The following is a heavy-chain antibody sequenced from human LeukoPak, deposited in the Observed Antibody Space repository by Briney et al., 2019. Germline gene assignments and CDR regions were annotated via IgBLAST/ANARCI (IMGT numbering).Heavy chain of an antibody. V-gene: IGHV1-18*01. D-gene: IGHD6-13*01. J-gene: IGHJ5*02. CDR1: GYSSTNYG. CDR3: ARDVGITVADSFDP. CDR2: IHIYRGNT. Sequence: GGSLKVSCKASGYSSTNYGISWVRQAPGQGLEWMGWIHIYRGNTNYAQKFQGRVTMTTDTSTSTVYMEVRGLRSDDTAMYYCARDVGITVADSFDPWGQGTLVTVSS.